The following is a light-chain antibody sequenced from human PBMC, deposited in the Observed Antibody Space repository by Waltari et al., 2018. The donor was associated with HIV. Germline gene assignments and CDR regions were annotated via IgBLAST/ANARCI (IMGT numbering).Light chain of an antibody. CDR2: KNY. Sequence: QAVLPQPPSASGAPGQTGTISFSGGSSNIGNDNVYWYQQLPGMTPKLLIYKNYVRPSGVPYRFAGSKSGTSASLAISGLRSEDEADYYCVGWDSSLSAYVFGAGTKVTVL. J-gene: IGLJ1*01. CDR1: SSNIGNDN. V-gene: IGLV1-47*01. CDR3: VGWDSSLSAYV.